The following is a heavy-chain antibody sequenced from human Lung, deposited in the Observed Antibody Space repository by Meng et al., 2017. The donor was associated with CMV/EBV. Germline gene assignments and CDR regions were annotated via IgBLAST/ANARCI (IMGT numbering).Heavy chain of an antibody. CDR1: GGSIGSGGYY. D-gene: IGHD5-24*01. J-gene: IGHJ4*02. Sequence: QGLLQESAHGLLKPSQTLSLTCTFSGGSIGSGGYYWSWIRQHPGKGLEWIGYIYYTGSTFYNPSLKSRVTISVDTSKNQFSLKLIPATAADTAVYYCAREAGRDGYATPKFDYWGQGTLVTVFS. V-gene: IGHV4-31*03. CDR3: AREAGRDGYATPKFDY. CDR2: IYYTGST.